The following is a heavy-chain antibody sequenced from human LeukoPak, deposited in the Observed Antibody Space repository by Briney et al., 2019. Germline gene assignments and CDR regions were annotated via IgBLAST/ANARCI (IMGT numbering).Heavy chain of an antibody. V-gene: IGHV3-23*01. CDR1: GFTFSSYA. Sequence: GSLRLSCAASGFTFSSYAMSWVRQAPGKGLEWVSAISGSGGSTYYADSVKGRFTISRDNSKNALYLQMNSLRAEDTAVYYCAKGWSSSGWYYFDYWGQGTLVTVSS. D-gene: IGHD6-19*01. J-gene: IGHJ4*02. CDR2: ISGSGGST. CDR3: AKGWSSSGWYYFDY.